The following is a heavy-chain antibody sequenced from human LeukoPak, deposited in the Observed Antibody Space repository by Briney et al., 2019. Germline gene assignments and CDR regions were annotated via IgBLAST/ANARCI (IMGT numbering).Heavy chain of an antibody. CDR3: TTANYYDSNGYYGDFDY. Sequence: GGSLRLSCAASGFTFSNAWMSWVRQAPGKGLEWVGRIKSKTDGGTTDYAAPVKGRFTISRDDSKNTLYLQMNSLKTEDTAVYYCTTANYYDSNGYYGDFDYWGQGTLVTVSS. J-gene: IGHJ4*02. CDR1: GFTFSNAW. V-gene: IGHV3-15*01. CDR2: IKSKTDGGTT. D-gene: IGHD3-22*01.